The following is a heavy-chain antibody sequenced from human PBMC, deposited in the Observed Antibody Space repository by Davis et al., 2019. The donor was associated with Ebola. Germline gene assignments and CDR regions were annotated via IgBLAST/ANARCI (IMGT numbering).Heavy chain of an antibody. CDR2: ISAYNGNT. CDR1: GYTFISSD. Sequence: ASVQVSCKASGYTFISSDLSWVRQAPGLGLEWKGWISAYNGNTAYAQILQGRVTMTTDTSTGTAYMELSRLRSDDTAMYYCARSCISARCYLLYAMDVWGKGTTVTVSS. J-gene: IGHJ6*03. D-gene: IGHD2-2*01. V-gene: IGHV1-18*01. CDR3: ARSCISARCYLLYAMDV.